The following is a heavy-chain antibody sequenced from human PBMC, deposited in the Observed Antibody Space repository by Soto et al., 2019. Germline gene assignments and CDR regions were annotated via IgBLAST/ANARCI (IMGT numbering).Heavy chain of an antibody. Sequence: QVQLQQWGAGLLKPSETLSLTCAVYGGSFSGYYWTWIRQPPGTGLEWIGEINHSGSTNYNPSLKRQVTRSVDTPRNQFSLKLTSLTAAAAAVYYCARHKITALFDYWGQGTLVTVSS. CDR2: INHSGST. J-gene: IGHJ4*02. V-gene: IGHV4-34*01. D-gene: IGHD3-10*01. CDR1: GGSFSGYY. CDR3: ARHKITALFDY.